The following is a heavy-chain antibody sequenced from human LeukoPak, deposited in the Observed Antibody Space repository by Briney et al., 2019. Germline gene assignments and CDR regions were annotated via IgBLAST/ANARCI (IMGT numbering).Heavy chain of an antibody. CDR1: GFTVSSNY. CDR3: AREGGDYVWGSYRYSNYYYGMDV. Sequence: PGGSLRLSCAASGFTVSSNYMSWVRQAPGKGLEGVSVIYSGGSTYYADSVKGRFTISRDNAKNSLYLQMNSLRDEDTAVYYCAREGGDYVWGSYRYSNYYYGMDVWGQGTTVTASS. D-gene: IGHD3-16*02. V-gene: IGHV3-53*01. CDR2: IYSGGST. J-gene: IGHJ6*02.